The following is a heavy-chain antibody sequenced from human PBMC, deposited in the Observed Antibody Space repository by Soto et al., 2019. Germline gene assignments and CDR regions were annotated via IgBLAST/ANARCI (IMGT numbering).Heavy chain of an antibody. Sequence: GGSLRLSCAASGFTFSSYSMNWVRQAPGKGLEWVSYISSSSSTIYYADSVKGRFTISRDNAKNSLYLQMNSLRAEDTAVYYCAREGDGVFDGLDYWGQGTLVTSPQ. D-gene: IGHD3-16*02. CDR3: AREGDGVFDGLDY. CDR2: ISSSSSTI. CDR1: GFTFSSYS. V-gene: IGHV3-48*01. J-gene: IGHJ4*02.